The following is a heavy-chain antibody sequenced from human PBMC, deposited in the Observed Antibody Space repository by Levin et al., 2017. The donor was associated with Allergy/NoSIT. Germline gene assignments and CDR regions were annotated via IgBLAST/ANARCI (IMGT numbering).Heavy chain of an antibody. V-gene: IGHV4-34*01. CDR1: GGSFSGYY. Sequence: SETLSLTCAVYGGSFSGYYWSWIRQPPGKGLEWIGEINHSGSTNYNPSLKSRVTISVDTSKNQFSLKLSSVTAADTAVYYCARASMNSSSSTTHDRGHVLWFDPWGQGTLVTVSS. CDR3: ARASMNSSSSTTHDRGHVLWFDP. D-gene: IGHD6-6*01. J-gene: IGHJ5*02. CDR2: INHSGST.